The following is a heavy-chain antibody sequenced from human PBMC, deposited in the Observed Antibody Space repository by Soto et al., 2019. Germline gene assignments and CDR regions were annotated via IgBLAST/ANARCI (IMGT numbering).Heavy chain of an antibody. CDR3: ARDGHNNIYLDF. J-gene: IGHJ4*01. Sequence: SATLSLTCTVSGGSISSSSYYWVWIRQSPGKGLEWIGSIYYDGSTYYKPSLKSRVTISVDTSKNQFSLQVSSATAADTAVFYCARDGHNNIYLDFLGRGTLVTVSS. D-gene: IGHD1-20*01. CDR2: IYYDGST. CDR1: GGSISSSSYY. V-gene: IGHV4-39*02.